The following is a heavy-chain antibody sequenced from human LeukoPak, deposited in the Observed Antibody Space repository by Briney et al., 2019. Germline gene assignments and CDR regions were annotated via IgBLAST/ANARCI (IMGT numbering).Heavy chain of an antibody. CDR3: ARDYMNWNRQPYYYYYYMDV. CDR1: GYTFTSYY. V-gene: IGHV1-46*01. CDR2: INPSGGST. J-gene: IGHJ6*03. D-gene: IGHD1-1*01. Sequence: ASVKVSCKASGYTFTSYYMHWVRQAPGQGLEWMGIINPSGGSTSYAQKFQGRVTMTRDTSTSTVYMELSSLRSEDTAVYYCARDYMNWNRQPYYYYYYMDVWGKGTTVTVSS.